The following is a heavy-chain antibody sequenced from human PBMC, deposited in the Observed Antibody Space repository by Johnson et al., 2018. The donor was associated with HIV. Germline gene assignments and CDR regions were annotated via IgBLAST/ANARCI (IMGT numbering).Heavy chain of an antibody. CDR2: IGTAGDT. CDR1: GFTFSSYD. Sequence: VQLVESGGGLVQPGGSLRLSCAASGFTFSSYDMHWVRQATGKGLEWVSAIGTAGDTYYPGSVKGRFTISRENAKNSLYLQMNSLRAGDTAVYYCARACGSYFAFDIWGQGTMVTVSS. V-gene: IGHV3-13*01. D-gene: IGHD1-26*01. J-gene: IGHJ3*02. CDR3: ARACGSYFAFDI.